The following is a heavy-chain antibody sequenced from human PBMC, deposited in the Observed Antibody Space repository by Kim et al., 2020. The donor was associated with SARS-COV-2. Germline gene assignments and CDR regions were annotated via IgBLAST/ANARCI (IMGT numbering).Heavy chain of an antibody. V-gene: IGHV3-13*01. J-gene: IGHJ6*02. CDR1: GFTLSSYD. CDR3: ARDLISLSGGGSCYEPYYYYGMDV. Sequence: GGSLRLSCAASGFTLSSYDMHWVRQATGKGLEWVSAIGTAGDTYYPGSVKGRFTISRENAKNSLYLQMNSLRAGDTAVYYCARDLISLSGGGSCYEPYYYYGMDVWGQGTTVTVSS. D-gene: IGHD2-15*01. CDR2: IGTAGDT.